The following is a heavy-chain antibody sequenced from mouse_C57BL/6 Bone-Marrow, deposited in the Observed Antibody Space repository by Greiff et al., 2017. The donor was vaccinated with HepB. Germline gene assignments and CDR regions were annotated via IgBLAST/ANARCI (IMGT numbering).Heavy chain of an antibody. D-gene: IGHD2-4*01. CDR3: ARSLGLRGDWYFDV. Sequence: VQLQESGPELVKPGASVKISCKASGYTFTDYYINWVKQRPGQGLEWIGWIFPGSGSTYYNEKFKGKATLTVDKSSSTAYMLLSSLTSEDSAVYFDARSLGLRGDWYFDVWGTGTTVTVSS. V-gene: IGHV1-75*01. J-gene: IGHJ1*03. CDR2: IFPGSGST. CDR1: GYTFTDYY.